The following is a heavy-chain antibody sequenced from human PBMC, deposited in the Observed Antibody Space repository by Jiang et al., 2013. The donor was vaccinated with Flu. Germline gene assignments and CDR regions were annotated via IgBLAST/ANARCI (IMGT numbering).Heavy chain of an antibody. V-gene: IGHV1-3*01. CDR3: ARNQGYYYDSSGYRYYYYGMDV. CDR2: INAGNGNT. J-gene: IGHJ6*02. Sequence: GASVKVSCKASGYTFTSYAMHWVRQAPGQRLEWMGWINAGNGNTKYSQKFQGRVTITRDTSASTAYMELSSLRSEDTAVYYCARNQGYYYDSSGYRYYYYGMDVWGQGTTVTVSS. CDR1: GYTFTSYA. D-gene: IGHD3-22*01.